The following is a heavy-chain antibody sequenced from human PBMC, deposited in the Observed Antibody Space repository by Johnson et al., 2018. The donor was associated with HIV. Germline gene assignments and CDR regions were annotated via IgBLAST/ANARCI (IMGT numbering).Heavy chain of an antibody. CDR1: GFTVSSNY. CDR3: TTDRPAARDAFDI. V-gene: IGHV3-15*01. CDR2: IKSKTDGGTT. J-gene: IGHJ3*02. Sequence: VQLVESGGGLIQPGGSLRLSCAASGFTVSSNYMTWVRQAPAKGLEWVGRIKSKTDGGTTDYAAPVKGRFTISRDDSKNTLYLQMNSLKTEDTAVYYCTTDRPAARDAFDIWGQGQWSPSLQ. D-gene: IGHD6-13*01.